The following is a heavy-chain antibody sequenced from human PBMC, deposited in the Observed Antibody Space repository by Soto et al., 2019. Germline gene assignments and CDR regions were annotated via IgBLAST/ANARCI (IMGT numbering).Heavy chain of an antibody. J-gene: IGHJ4*02. V-gene: IGHV1-69*02. CDR2: IIPILGIA. Sequence: QVQLVQSGAEVKKPGSSVKVSCKASGGTFISDTISWVRQAPGQGLEWMGRIIPILGIANYAQKFQGRVTITADKSTSTAYMELSSLRSEDTAVYYCAGTTGIAAAGDWGQGTLVTVSS. CDR3: AGTTGIAAAGD. CDR1: GGTFISDT. D-gene: IGHD6-13*01.